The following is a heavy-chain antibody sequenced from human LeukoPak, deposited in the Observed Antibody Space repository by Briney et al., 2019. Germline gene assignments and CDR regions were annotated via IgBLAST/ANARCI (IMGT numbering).Heavy chain of an antibody. Sequence: GGSLRLSCAASGFTFSSYWMHWVRQAPGKGLVGVSRINSDGSSTSYADSVKGRFTISRDNAKNTLYLQMNSLRAEDTAVYYCAATYYDFWSGYSTDAFDIWGQGTMVTVSS. CDR1: GFTFSSYW. J-gene: IGHJ3*02. CDR3: AATYYDFWSGYSTDAFDI. D-gene: IGHD3-3*01. V-gene: IGHV3-74*01. CDR2: INSDGSST.